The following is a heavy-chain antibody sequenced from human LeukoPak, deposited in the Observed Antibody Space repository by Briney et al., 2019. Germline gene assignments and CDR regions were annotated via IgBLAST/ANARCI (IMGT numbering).Heavy chain of an antibody. J-gene: IGHJ4*02. CDR3: ARDPSSWIDY. CDR1: GGSISSSSYY. Sequence: PSETLSLTCTVSGGSISSSSYYWGWIRQPPGKGLEWIGSIYYSGSTYYNPSLKSRVTISVDTSKNQFSLKLSSVTAADTAVYYCARDPSSWIDYWGQGTLVTVSS. D-gene: IGHD6-13*01. CDR2: IYYSGST. V-gene: IGHV4-39*07.